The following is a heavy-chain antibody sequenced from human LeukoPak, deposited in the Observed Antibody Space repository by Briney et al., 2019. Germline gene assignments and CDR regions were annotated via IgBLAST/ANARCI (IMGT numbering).Heavy chain of an antibody. V-gene: IGHV3-11*01. CDR1: GFTFSDYY. CDR2: ISSSGSTI. CDR3: AGEPAGTDHFDY. Sequence: AGGSLRLSCAASGFTFSDYYMSWIRQAPGKGLEWVSYISSSGSTIHYADSVKGRFTISRDNAKNSLYLQMNSLRAEDTAVYYCAGEPAGTDHFDYWGQGTLVTVSS. J-gene: IGHJ4*02. D-gene: IGHD1-14*01.